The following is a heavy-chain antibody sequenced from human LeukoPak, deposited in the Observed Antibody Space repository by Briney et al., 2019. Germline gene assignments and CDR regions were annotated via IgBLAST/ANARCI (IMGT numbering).Heavy chain of an antibody. Sequence: PGGSLRLSCAASGFTFDDYAMHWVRQAPGKGLEWVPGISWNSGSKGYADSVKGRFTTSRDNAKNSLYLQMNSLRAEDTALYYCAKTSGYSYAHDAFDIWGQGTMVTVSS. J-gene: IGHJ3*02. CDR1: GFTFDDYA. CDR3: AKTSGYSYAHDAFDI. V-gene: IGHV3-9*01. D-gene: IGHD5-18*01. CDR2: ISWNSGSK.